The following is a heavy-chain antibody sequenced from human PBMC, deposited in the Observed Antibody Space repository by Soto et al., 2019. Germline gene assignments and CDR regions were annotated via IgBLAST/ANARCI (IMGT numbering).Heavy chain of an antibody. Sequence: ASVKVSCKASGYTFTGYYMHWVRQAPGQGLEWMGWINPNSGGTNYAQKFQGWVTMTRDTSISTAYMELSRLRSDDTAAYYCAKSAYNSGWPYYFDYWGQGTLVTVSS. V-gene: IGHV1-2*04. CDR3: AKSAYNSGWPYYFDY. D-gene: IGHD6-19*01. CDR1: GYTFTGYY. CDR2: INPNSGGT. J-gene: IGHJ4*02.